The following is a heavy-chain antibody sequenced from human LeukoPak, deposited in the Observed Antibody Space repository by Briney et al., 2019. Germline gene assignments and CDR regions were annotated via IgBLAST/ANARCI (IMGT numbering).Heavy chain of an antibody. D-gene: IGHD3-9*01. CDR2: ISGSSSYI. CDR3: ARLGHDIFLYYMDV. J-gene: IGHJ6*03. Sequence: KAGGSLRLSCAASGFTFSTYNMNWVRQAPGKGLEWVSSISGSSSYIYYADSVKGRFTISRDNAKNSLYLQMNSLRAEDTALYYCARLGHDIFLYYMDVWGKGTTVTVSS. CDR1: GFTFSTYN. V-gene: IGHV3-21*04.